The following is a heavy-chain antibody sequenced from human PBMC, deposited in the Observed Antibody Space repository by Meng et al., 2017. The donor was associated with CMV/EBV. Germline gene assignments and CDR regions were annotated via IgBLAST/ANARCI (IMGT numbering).Heavy chain of an antibody. Sequence: ASVKVSCKASGYTFTGYYMHWVRQAPGQGFEWMGWINPNSGGTNYAQKFQGRVTMTRDTSISTAYMELSRLRSDDTAVYYCARDLGAHDAFDIWGQGTMVTVSS. D-gene: IGHD3-16*01. CDR2: INPNSGGT. CDR1: GYTFTGYY. CDR3: ARDLGAHDAFDI. J-gene: IGHJ3*02. V-gene: IGHV1-2*02.